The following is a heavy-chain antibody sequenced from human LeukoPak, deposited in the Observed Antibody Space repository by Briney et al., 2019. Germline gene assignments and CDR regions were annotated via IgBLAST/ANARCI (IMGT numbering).Heavy chain of an antibody. V-gene: IGHV3-30*18. J-gene: IGHJ4*02. CDR3: AKAYDGSYPLDD. CDR1: GFTFSSYG. D-gene: IGHD5-12*01. Sequence: GRSLRLSCAVSGFTFSSYGMHWVRQTPGKGLQWVALVSYDAGDKYYADSVKGRFTISRDNSNNTLYLQTNSLRPEDTAVYYCAKAYDGSYPLDDWGQRTLVTVSS. CDR2: VSYDAGDK.